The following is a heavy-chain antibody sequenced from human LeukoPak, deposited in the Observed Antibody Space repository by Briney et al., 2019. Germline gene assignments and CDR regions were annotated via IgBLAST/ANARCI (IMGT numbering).Heavy chain of an antibody. Sequence: GESLKISCKVSGYSFTNYWIGWVRQMPGKGLEWMGIIYPGDSDTRYSPSFQGQVTISADKSISTAYLQWSSLKASDTAMYYCARHLGYNYGNFDYWGQGTLVTVSS. CDR2: IYPGDSDT. CDR1: GYSFTNYW. CDR3: ARHLGYNYGNFDY. J-gene: IGHJ4*02. D-gene: IGHD5-18*01. V-gene: IGHV5-51*01.